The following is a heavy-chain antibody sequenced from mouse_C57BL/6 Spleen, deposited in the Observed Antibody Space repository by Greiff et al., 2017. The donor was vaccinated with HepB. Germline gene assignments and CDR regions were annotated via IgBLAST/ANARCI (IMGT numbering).Heavy chain of an antibody. Sequence: LVESGAELVRPGASVKLSCKASGYTFTDYYINWVKQRPGQGLEWIARIYPGSGNTYYNEKFKGKATLTAEKSSSTAYMQLSSLTSEDSAVYFCARGVSDYDVGFAYWGQGTLVTVSA. CDR2: IYPGSGNT. CDR3: ARGVSDYDVGFAY. D-gene: IGHD2-4*01. CDR1: GYTFTDYY. J-gene: IGHJ3*01. V-gene: IGHV1-76*01.